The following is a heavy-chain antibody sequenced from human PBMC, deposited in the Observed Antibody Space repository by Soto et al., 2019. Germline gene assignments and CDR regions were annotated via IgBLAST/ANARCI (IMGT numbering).Heavy chain of an antibody. CDR2: INPNSGGT. V-gene: IGHV1-2*02. CDR3: ARRKGDYYDSSGYHYYFDY. J-gene: IGHJ4*02. D-gene: IGHD3-22*01. CDR1: GYTFTDYY. Sequence: QVQLVQSGAAVKKPGASVKVSCKASGYTFTDYYVHWVRQAPGQGLEWRGWINPNSGGTKSAQKVQGRVTMTRDTSISTAYMELSRLRSDDTAVYYCARRKGDYYDSSGYHYYFDYWGQGTLVTVSS.